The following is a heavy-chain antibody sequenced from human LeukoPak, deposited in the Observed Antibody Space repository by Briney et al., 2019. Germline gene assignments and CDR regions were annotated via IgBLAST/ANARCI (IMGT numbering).Heavy chain of an antibody. J-gene: IGHJ1*01. V-gene: IGHV4-39*02. D-gene: IGHD3-10*01. CDR2: IYYSGST. Sequence: SETLSLTCPVCSGSISSSSYYWGWIRQPPGKGLEWMGSIYYSGSTYYNPSLKSRVTISVDTSKNQFSLKVSSVTAADTAVYYCARDRSHYYGSGSHDDWGQGTLVTVSS. CDR3: ARDRSHYYGSGSHDD. CDR1: SGSISSSSYY.